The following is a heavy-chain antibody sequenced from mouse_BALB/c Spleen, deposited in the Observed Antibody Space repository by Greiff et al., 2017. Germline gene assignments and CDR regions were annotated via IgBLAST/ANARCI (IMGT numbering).Heavy chain of an antibody. J-gene: IGHJ3*01. D-gene: IGHD2-10*01. CDR3: AREGPSYYGNYEWFAY. CDR2: ISYDGSN. V-gene: IGHV3-6*02. Sequence: EVQVVESGPGLVKPSQSLSLTCSVTGYSITSGYYWNWIRQFPGNKLEWMGYISYDGSNNYNPSLKNRISITRDTSKNQFFLKLNSVTTEDTATYYCAREGPSYYGNYEWFAYWGQGTLVTVSA. CDR1: GYSITSGYY.